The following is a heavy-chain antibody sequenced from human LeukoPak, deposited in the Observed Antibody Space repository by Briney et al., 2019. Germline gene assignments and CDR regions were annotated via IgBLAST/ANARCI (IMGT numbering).Heavy chain of an antibody. CDR3: AKDRFTVGATRVPYYFDY. CDR2: ISDSGGST. CDR1: GFTFGSYV. V-gene: IGHV3-23*01. Sequence: GGSLRLSCAASGFTFGSYVMSWVRQAPGKGLEWVSSISDSGGSTHYADSVKGRFSISRDNSKNTLYLHMNSLRAEDTAVYYCAKDRFTVGATRVPYYFDYWGQGTLVTVSS. J-gene: IGHJ4*02. D-gene: IGHD1-26*01.